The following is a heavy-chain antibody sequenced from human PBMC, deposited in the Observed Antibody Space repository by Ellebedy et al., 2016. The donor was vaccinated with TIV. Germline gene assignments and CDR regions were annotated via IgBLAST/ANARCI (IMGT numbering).Heavy chain of an antibody. CDR1: GFTFSNAW. V-gene: IGHV3-15*07. J-gene: IGHJ6*02. Sequence: GGSLRLSCAASGFTFSNAWMNWVRQAPGKGLEWVGRIKSKTDGRTTDYAAPVKGRFTISRDDSKNTLYLQMNSLKTEDTAVYYCTTWDVWGQGTTVTVSS. CDR2: IKSKTDGRTT. CDR3: TTWDV.